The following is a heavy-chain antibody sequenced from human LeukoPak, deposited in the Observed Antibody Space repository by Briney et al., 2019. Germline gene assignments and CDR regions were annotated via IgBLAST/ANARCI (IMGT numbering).Heavy chain of an antibody. CDR1: GGTVDNFA. J-gene: IGHJ4*02. D-gene: IGHD2-8*01. Sequence: PGGCLRHYEAGPGGTVDNFARTSFRQDQGKGLEWVSTISGGGSDTYYADSVKGRFTISRDNSKNTLFLQVNSLRAEDTAIYYCAKTSGYTYANKNDYWGQGTLVTVSS. CDR3: AKTSGYTYANKNDY. CDR2: ISGGGSDT. V-gene: IGHV3-23*01.